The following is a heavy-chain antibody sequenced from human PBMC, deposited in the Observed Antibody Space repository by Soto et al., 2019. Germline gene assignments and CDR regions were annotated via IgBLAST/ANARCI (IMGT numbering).Heavy chain of an antibody. D-gene: IGHD1-1*01. Sequence: PSETLSLTCTVSGGSITSSEYYWAWIRQPPGKGLQFVGTIYYSGSSYSNPSLKSRLSMSVDTSKNQFSLTMKSVTAADTGVYYCASHPLHWSDAASWGQGFLVTVSS. CDR1: GGSITSSEYY. V-gene: IGHV4-39*01. CDR3: ASHPLHWSDAAS. CDR2: IYYSGSS. J-gene: IGHJ1*01.